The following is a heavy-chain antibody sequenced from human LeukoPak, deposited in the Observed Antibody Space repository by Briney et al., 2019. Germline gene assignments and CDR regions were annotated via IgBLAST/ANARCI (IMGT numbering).Heavy chain of an antibody. CDR2: IYYSGST. CDR3: ARYSGSYWGAGVYFDY. J-gene: IGHJ4*02. CDR1: GGSISSHY. Sequence: SETLTLTCTVSGGSISSHYWSWIRQPPGKGLEWIGYIYYSGSTNYNPSLKSRVTISVDTSKNQCSLKMSSVTAADTAVYYCARYSGSYWGAGVYFDYWGQGTLVTVSS. V-gene: IGHV4-59*08. D-gene: IGHD1-26*01.